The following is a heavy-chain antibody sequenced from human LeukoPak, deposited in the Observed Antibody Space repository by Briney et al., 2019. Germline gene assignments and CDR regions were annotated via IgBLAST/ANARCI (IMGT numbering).Heavy chain of an antibody. CDR1: GFSFSDYY. D-gene: IGHD6-6*01. V-gene: IGHV3-11*06. CDR2: ISSRSTYT. J-gene: IGHJ3*02. Sequence: GGSLRLSCAASGFSFSDYYVTWIRQAPGKGLEWVSYISSRSTYTNYADSVKGRFTISRDNAKNSLYLQVISLRAEDTAVYYCARGPSIAARYDAFDIWGQGTMVTVSS. CDR3: ARGPSIAARYDAFDI.